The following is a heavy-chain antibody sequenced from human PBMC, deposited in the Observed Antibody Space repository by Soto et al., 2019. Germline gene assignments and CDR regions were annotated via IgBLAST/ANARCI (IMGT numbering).Heavy chain of an antibody. CDR2: IKQDGSEK. J-gene: IGHJ6*02. CDR3: ARGHKGLEV. Sequence: PGGSLILSCEASGLVFSSFWMSWVRQAPGKGLEWVAYIKQDGSEKYYVDSVKGRFTISRDNPKSSLYLQMNNLRAEDTAVYYCARGHKGLEVWGQGTTVTVSS. CDR1: GLVFSSFW. V-gene: IGHV3-7*01.